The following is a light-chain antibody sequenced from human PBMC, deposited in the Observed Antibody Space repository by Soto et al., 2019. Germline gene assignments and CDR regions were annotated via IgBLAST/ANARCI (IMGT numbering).Light chain of an antibody. CDR1: SSDVGGYKY. Sequence: QSALTQPASVSGSPGQSITIACTGTSSDVGGYKYVSWHQLHPGKAPNLIIYEVSNRPSGVSNRFSGSKSGNTASLTISGLQAEDEADYYCSSYSRSTAYVFGTGTKATVL. J-gene: IGLJ1*01. CDR2: EVS. V-gene: IGLV2-14*01. CDR3: SSYSRSTAYV.